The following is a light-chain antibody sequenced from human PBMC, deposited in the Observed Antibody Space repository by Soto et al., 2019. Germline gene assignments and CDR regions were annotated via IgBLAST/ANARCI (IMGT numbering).Light chain of an antibody. CDR2: DVN. Sequence: QSALPQPRSVSGSPGQSVTISCTGTNSNIGFYNFVSWYQQHPDKAPHLVIYDVNKRPSGVPDRFSGSKSGNTASLTISGLQADDEADYYCCSYAGTYTYVFGIGTKVT. V-gene: IGLV2-11*01. CDR1: NSNIGFYNF. J-gene: IGLJ1*01. CDR3: CSYAGTYTYV.